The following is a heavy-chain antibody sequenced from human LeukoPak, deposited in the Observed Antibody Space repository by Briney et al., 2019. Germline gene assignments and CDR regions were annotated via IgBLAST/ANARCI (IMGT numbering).Heavy chain of an antibody. CDR1: GYTFTSYT. Sequence: ASVNVSCKASGYTFTSYTIHWVRQAPGQRLEWMGWINAGHGDTKYSQKFQARVTITRDTSASTAYMELRSLRSEDTAVYYCARGAGFAEPLPDYWGQGTLVTVSS. V-gene: IGHV1-3*01. CDR2: INAGHGDT. J-gene: IGHJ4*02. D-gene: IGHD6-19*01. CDR3: ARGAGFAEPLPDY.